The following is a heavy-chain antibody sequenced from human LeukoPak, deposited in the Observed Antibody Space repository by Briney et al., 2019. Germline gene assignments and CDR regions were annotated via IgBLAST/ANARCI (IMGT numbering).Heavy chain of an antibody. D-gene: IGHD6-6*01. CDR1: GFTFSNAW. J-gene: IGHJ4*02. CDR3: TTARYSSSSQYYFDY. CDR2: IKSKTDGGTT. Sequence: PGGSLRLSCAASGFTFSNAWISWVRQAPGKGLEWVGRIKSKTDGGTTDYAAPVKGRFTISRDDSKNTLYLQMNSLKTEDTAVYYCTTARYSSSSQYYFDYWGQGTLVTVSS. V-gene: IGHV3-15*01.